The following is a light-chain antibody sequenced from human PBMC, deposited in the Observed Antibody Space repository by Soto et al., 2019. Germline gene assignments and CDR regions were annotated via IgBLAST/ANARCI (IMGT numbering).Light chain of an antibody. Sequence: DIQMTQSPSSLSASLGERVTITCRASQSISSYLNWYQLKPGKAPKVLIYAASSLQSGVPSRFSGSASGTDFTLTISSLQPEDFATYYCQQSYSTPRTFGQGTKLEMK. CDR1: QSISSY. J-gene: IGKJ2*01. V-gene: IGKV1-39*01. CDR2: AAS. CDR3: QQSYSTPRT.